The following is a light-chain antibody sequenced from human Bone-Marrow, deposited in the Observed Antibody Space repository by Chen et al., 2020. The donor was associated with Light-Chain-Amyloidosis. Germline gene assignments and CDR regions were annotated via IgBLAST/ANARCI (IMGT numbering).Light chain of an antibody. Sequence: DIVLTQSPGTLSLSQGEGANLSCRASQTISSNYVTWYQQEFGQAPRLLIYGSSSRATGIPDRFTGSGSGTDVTLTSNRLEPEDCAMYYCQQYGTSPLTFGGVTKVEIK. CDR2: GSS. CDR1: QTISSNY. J-gene: IGKJ4*01. V-gene: IGKV3-20*01. CDR3: QQYGTSPLT.